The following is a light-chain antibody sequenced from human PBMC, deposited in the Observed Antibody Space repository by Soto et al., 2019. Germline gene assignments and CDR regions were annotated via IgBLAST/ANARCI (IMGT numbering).Light chain of an antibody. J-gene: IGKJ1*01. CDR1: HNISRW. CDR2: DGS. V-gene: IGKV1-5*01. CDR3: QQYSNGWR. Sequence: DIQMTQSPSTLSAFVGDRVSITCRASHNISRWLAWYQQKPGKAPKLLIYDGSTLESGVPSRYSGSGSGTEFILTISSLQPDDFATFCCQQYSNGWRFGQGTKVDIK.